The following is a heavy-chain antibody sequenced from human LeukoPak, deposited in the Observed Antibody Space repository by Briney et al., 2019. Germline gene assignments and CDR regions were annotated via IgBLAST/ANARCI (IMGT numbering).Heavy chain of an antibody. CDR2: IYSGGST. V-gene: IGHV3-53*01. J-gene: IGHJ4*02. CDR1: GFTVSSNY. CDR3: ARDLGSGTQYTFFDY. Sequence: GGSLRLSCAASGFTVSSNYMSWVRQAPGKGLEWVSVIYSGGSTYYADSVKGRFTISRDNSKNTLYLQMNSLRAEDTAVYYCARDLGSGTQYTFFDYWGQGTLVTVSS. D-gene: IGHD3-10*01.